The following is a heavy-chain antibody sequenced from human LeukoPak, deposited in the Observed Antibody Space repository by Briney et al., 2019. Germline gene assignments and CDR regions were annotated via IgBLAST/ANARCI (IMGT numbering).Heavy chain of an antibody. V-gene: IGHV3-30*03. CDR2: ISYDGSNK. CDR3: ASWYLGAFDI. J-gene: IGHJ3*02. Sequence: GGSLRLSCAASGFTFSSYGMHWVRQAPGKGLEWVAVISYDGSNKYYADSVKGRFTISRDNSKNTLYLQMNSLRAEDTAVYYCASWYLGAFDIWGQGTMVTVSS. D-gene: IGHD3-16*01. CDR1: GFTFSSYG.